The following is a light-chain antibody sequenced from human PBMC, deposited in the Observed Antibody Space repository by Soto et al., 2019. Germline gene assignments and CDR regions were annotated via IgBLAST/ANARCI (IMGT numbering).Light chain of an antibody. Sequence: QSALTQPASGPGSPGQWITISCTETTGDVGGYNYVSWYQQHPGKAPKLMIFDVSDRPSGVSNRFSASKSGNTASLTISGLQAEDEADYYCSSYTSSIPFVFGTGTKVTVL. CDR3: SSYTSSIPFV. J-gene: IGLJ1*01. CDR1: TGDVGGYNY. V-gene: IGLV2-14*01. CDR2: DVS.